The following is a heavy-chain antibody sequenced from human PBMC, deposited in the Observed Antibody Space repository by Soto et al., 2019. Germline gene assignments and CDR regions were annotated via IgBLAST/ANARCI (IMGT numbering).Heavy chain of an antibody. CDR1: GFTISSNA. CDR3: AKDKPGTTSFDY. CDR2: ISDRGDTT. J-gene: IGHJ4*02. Sequence: EVQLLESGGGLVQPGGSLRPSRAASGFTISSNAMYWVRQAPGEGLEWVSGISDRGDTTPYAESVKGRFTISRDTSKNTLYLQLNTLRADDTDVYYCAKDKPGTTSFDYWGQGTLVTVSS. D-gene: IGHD1-1*01. V-gene: IGHV3-23*01.